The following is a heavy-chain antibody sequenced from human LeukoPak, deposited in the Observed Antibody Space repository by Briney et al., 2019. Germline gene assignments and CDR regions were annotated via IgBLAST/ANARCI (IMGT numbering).Heavy chain of an antibody. J-gene: IGHJ4*01. Sequence: PGGSLRLSCAASGFIFSSYSMNWVRQAPGKGLEWVSTISTRSSYIYYADSLKGRFTISRDNAKNSLYLQMDSLTAEDTAIYYCAREGDNAVFDYWGHGTLVTVSS. CDR2: ISTRSSYI. CDR1: GFIFSSYS. CDR3: AREGDNAVFDY. D-gene: IGHD2-21*02. V-gene: IGHV3-21*01.